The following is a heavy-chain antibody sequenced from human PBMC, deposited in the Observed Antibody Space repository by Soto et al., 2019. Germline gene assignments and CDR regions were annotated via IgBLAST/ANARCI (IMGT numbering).Heavy chain of an antibody. V-gene: IGHV3-74*01. CDR3: ARAPRGLYGNDY. CDR1: GFTFSSDW. CDR2: INRDGSST. J-gene: IGHJ4*02. D-gene: IGHD4-4*01. Sequence: EVQLVESGGGLVQPGGSLRLSCAASGFTFSSDWMHWVRQAAGKGLVWVSRINRDGSSTNYADSVKGRFTISRDNAKNTLDLQMNSRRADDTAVYWCARAPRGLYGNDYGGQGALVTVSP.